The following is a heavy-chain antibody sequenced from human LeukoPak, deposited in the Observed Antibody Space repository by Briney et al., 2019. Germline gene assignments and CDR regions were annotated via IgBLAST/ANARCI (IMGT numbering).Heavy chain of an antibody. CDR1: GFTYRIYW. Sequence: GGSLRLSCSVSGFTYRIYWMNWVPQAPGKGLEWVANIKYDGGDKSYVDAVRDRFTISRDNTKNSLYLQMSSLRGEDTAVYYCARDGTAAGLYFDLWGQGTLVTVSS. V-gene: IGHV3-7*01. CDR3: ARDGTAAGLYFDL. J-gene: IGHJ4*01. D-gene: IGHD6-13*01. CDR2: IKYDGGDK.